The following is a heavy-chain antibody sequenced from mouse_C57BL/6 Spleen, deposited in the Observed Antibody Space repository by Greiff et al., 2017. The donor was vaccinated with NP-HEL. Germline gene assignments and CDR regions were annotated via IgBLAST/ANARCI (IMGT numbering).Heavy chain of an antibody. D-gene: IGHD3-3*01. V-gene: IGHV1-61*01. Sequence: QVQLPGAELVRPGSSVKLSCKASGYTFTSYWMDWVKQRPGQGLEWIGNIYPSDSETHYNQKFKDKATLTVDKSSSTAYMQLSSLTSEDSAVYYCARSLGQGYWGQGTTLTVSS. J-gene: IGHJ2*01. CDR2: IYPSDSET. CDR3: ARSLGQGY. CDR1: GYTFTSYW.